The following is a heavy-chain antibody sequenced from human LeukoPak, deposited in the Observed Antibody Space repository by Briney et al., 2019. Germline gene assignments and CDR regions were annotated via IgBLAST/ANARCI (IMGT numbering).Heavy chain of an antibody. CDR1: GYTFKNYG. CDR2: ISPYNGNT. CDR3: ARGGSDCSGGNCPYSWFDP. V-gene: IGHV1-18*01. D-gene: IGHD2-15*01. Sequence: ASVKVSCKASGYTFKNYGISWVRQAPGQGLDGMGWISPYNGNTKYAQKLQGRVTMTTDTSTSTAYMELRSLTSDDTAVYYCARGGSDCSGGNCPYSWFDPWGQGTLVTVSS. J-gene: IGHJ5*02.